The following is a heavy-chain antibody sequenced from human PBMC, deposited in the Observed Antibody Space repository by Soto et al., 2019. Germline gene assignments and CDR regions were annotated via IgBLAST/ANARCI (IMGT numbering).Heavy chain of an antibody. Sequence: QVQLVQSGSEVTKPGSSVRVSCKPSGGTFSIYTISWVRQAPGQGLEWMGRVLPFLDITSYSQRFQGRVTITADRSTTTAYMELSSLRSEDTAVYYCARDRDNSNWPNFDSWGQGTLVTVSS. CDR3: ARDRDNSNWPNFDS. V-gene: IGHV1-69*02. CDR1: GGTFSIYT. J-gene: IGHJ4*02. D-gene: IGHD6-13*01. CDR2: VLPFLDIT.